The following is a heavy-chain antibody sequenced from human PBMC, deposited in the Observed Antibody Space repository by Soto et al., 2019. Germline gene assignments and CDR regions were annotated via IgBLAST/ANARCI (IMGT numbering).Heavy chain of an antibody. CDR1: GFTFSGST. CDR2: IPSKTNTYAT. D-gene: IGHD2-2*01. CDR3: ARQHLDVPVASAIDY. V-gene: IGHV3-73*02. Sequence: DVQLVESGGGLVQPGGSLKLSCAASGFTFSGSTIHWVRQTSGKGLEWVGRIPSKTNTYATADAASGKGRFTIARDASKNTAYLQMNSLKTEDTAVYYCARQHLDVPVASAIDYWGQGTLVTVSS. J-gene: IGHJ4*02.